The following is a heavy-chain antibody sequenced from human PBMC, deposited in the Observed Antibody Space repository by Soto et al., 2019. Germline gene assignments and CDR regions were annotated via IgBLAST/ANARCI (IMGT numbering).Heavy chain of an antibody. D-gene: IGHD6-19*01. CDR3: ARESSELAVAGTEGSDGFHP. V-gene: IGHV1-69*08. J-gene: IGHJ5*02. CDR1: GGTFSSYT. Sequence: QVQLVQSGAEVKKPGSSVKVSCKASGGTFSSYTISWVRQAPGQGLEWMGRIIPILDIANYGQKFQGRVKITAAKSTSTAYRERSSRRSEDTAVHYSARESSELAVAGTEGSDGFHPRCQGTLVTVSS. CDR2: IIPILDIA.